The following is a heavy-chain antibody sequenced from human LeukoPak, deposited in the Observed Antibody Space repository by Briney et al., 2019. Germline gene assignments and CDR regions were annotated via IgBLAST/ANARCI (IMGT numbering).Heavy chain of an antibody. D-gene: IGHD6-19*01. CDR3: ARVRQWLVQSDAFDI. Sequence: SETLSLTCAVYGGSFSGYYWSWLSQPPGKGLEWIGEINHGGSTNYNPSLKSRVTISVDTSKNQFSLKLSSVTAADTAVYYCARVRQWLVQSDAFDIWGQGTMVTVSS. V-gene: IGHV4-34*01. CDR1: GGSFSGYY. CDR2: INHGGST. J-gene: IGHJ3*02.